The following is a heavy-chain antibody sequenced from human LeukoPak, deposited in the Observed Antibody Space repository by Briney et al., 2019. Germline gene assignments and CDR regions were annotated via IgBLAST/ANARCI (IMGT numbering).Heavy chain of an antibody. D-gene: IGHD6-13*01. Sequence: PGGSLRLSCAASGFTFSSYWMSWVRQAPGKGLEWVANIKQDGSEKYYVDSVKGRFTISRDNAKDSLYLQMNSLRAEDTAVYYCARLDSSRFWYYYYMDVWGKGTTVTVSS. CDR2: IKQDGSEK. V-gene: IGHV3-7*01. CDR3: ARLDSSRFWYYYYMDV. CDR1: GFTFSSYW. J-gene: IGHJ6*03.